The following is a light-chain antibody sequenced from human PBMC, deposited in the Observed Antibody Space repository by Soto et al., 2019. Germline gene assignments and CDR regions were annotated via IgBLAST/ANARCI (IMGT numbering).Light chain of an antibody. CDR3: QPYGSSLSIT. Sequence: ESVLTQSPGSLSLSPGERATLSCRASQSVSSNYLAWYQHKPGQAPRLLIYGASSRATGIPDRFSGSGSGTDFTLTISSLEPDDFAVYYCQPYGSSLSITFGQGTRLEIK. J-gene: IGKJ5*01. V-gene: IGKV3-20*01. CDR1: QSVSSNY. CDR2: GAS.